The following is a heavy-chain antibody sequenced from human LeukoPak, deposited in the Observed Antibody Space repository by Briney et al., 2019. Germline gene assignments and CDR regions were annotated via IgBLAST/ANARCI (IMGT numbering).Heavy chain of an antibody. CDR1: GYTFTSYG. CDR3: ARVVPAAIRGVGWFDP. CDR2: ISAYNGNT. Sequence: ASVKVSCKASGYTFTSYGISWVRQAPGQGLEWMGWISAYNGNTNYAQKLQGRVTMTTDTSTSTAYMELRSLRSDDTAVYYCARVVPAAIRGVGWFDPWGQGTLVTVSS. D-gene: IGHD2-2*01. V-gene: IGHV1-18*01. J-gene: IGHJ5*02.